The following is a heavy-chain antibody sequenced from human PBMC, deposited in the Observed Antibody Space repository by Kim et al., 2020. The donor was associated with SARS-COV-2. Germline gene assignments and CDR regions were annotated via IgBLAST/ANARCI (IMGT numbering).Heavy chain of an antibody. Sequence: VKGRFTISRDNSKNTLYLQMNSLRAEDTAVYYCARGRYYYDSSGDANFDYWGQGTLVTVSS. D-gene: IGHD3-22*01. J-gene: IGHJ4*02. CDR3: ARGRYYYDSSGDANFDY. V-gene: IGHV3-30*07.